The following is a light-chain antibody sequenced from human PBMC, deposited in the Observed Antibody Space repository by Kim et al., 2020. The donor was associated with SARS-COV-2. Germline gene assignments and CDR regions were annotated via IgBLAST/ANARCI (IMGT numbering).Light chain of an antibody. J-gene: IGKJ1*01. Sequence: EILMTQSPGTLSVSPGERAILSCRASQSVGSNVAWYQQKPGQAPRLLIYGATARATGIPARFSGSGSGTDFTLTISGLQSEDFAVYFCQHYNNRPPWTYGQVTKVDIK. CDR3: QHYNNRPPWT. CDR2: GAT. CDR1: QSVGSN. V-gene: IGKV3-15*01.